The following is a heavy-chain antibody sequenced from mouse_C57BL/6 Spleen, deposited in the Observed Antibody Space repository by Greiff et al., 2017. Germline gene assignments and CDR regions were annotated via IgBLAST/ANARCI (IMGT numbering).Heavy chain of an antibody. Sequence: QVQLQQPGAELVKPGASVKLSCKASGYTFTSYWMHWVKQRPGQGLEWIGMIHPNSGSTNYNEKFKSKATLTVDKYSRTAYMHLSSLTSEDSAVYYCARLSYGSSEYAMDYWGQGTSVTVSS. CDR1: GYTFTSYW. D-gene: IGHD1-1*01. CDR3: ARLSYGSSEYAMDY. J-gene: IGHJ4*01. CDR2: IHPNSGST. V-gene: IGHV1-64*01.